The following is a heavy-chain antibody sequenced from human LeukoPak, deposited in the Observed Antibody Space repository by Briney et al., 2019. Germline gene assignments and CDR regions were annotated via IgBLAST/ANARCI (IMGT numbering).Heavy chain of an antibody. CDR1: GGSISSYY. CDR3: ARLLNYGSGRLYFDY. CDR2: IYYSGST. J-gene: IGHJ4*02. D-gene: IGHD3-10*01. V-gene: IGHV4-59*08. Sequence: SETLSLTCTVSGGSISSYYWSWIRQPPEKGLEWIGYIYYSGSTNYNPSLKSRVTISVDTSKNHFSLKLSSVTAADTAVYYCARLLNYGSGRLYFDYWGQGTLVTVSS.